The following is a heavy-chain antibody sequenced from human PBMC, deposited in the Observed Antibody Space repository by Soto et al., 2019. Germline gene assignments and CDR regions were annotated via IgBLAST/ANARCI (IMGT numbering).Heavy chain of an antibody. V-gene: IGHV1-69*13. Sequence: SVKVSCKASGGTFSSYAISWVRQDPGQGLEWMGGIIPIFGTANYAQKFQGRVTITADESTSTAYMELSSLRSEDTAVYYCARLAPRESVVRGTGYYYGMDVWGQGTTVTVSS. CDR3: ARLAPRESVVRGTGYYYGMDV. CDR1: GGTFSSYA. D-gene: IGHD2-15*01. CDR2: IIPIFGTA. J-gene: IGHJ6*02.